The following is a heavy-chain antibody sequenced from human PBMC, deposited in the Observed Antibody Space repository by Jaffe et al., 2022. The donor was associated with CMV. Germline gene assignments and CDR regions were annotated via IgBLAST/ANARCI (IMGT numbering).Heavy chain of an antibody. D-gene: IGHD2-2*01. Sequence: EVQLVESGGALVQPGGSLRLSCAASGVTFSSQVMTWVRQAPGKGLEWVSSIDGSGASTKYADSAKGRFTISRDNSKNMLYLQIHSLTSEDTAVYYCAKGGHSSNWASDCWGQGTLVTVSS. CDR1: GVTFSSQV. CDR2: IDGSGAST. J-gene: IGHJ4*02. V-gene: IGHV3-23*04. CDR3: AKGGHSSNWASDC.